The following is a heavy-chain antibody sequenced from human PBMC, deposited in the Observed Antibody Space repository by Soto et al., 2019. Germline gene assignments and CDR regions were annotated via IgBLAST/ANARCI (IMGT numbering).Heavy chain of an antibody. CDR3: AHRATVTRMDR. V-gene: IGHV2-5*01. J-gene: IGHJ5*02. CDR1: GFSLTTTEVV. Sequence: QITLKESGPTLVKSTQTLTLTCTFSGFSLTTTEVVVGWIRQPPGKGLEWLGFNYGHNDERYSPSLKSSLAIPTDYPHNQVGPTIANMDPADTATYYCAHRATVTRMDRGGQGLLVSVSS. D-gene: IGHD4-17*01. CDR2: NYGHNDE.